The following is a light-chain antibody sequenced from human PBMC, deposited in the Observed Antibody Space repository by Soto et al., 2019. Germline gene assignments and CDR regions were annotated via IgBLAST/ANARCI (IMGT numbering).Light chain of an antibody. V-gene: IGKV2-28*01. J-gene: IGKJ4*01. Sequence: DIVMTQSPLSLPVTPGEPASISCRSSQSLLHSTGHNYLDWYLQKPGQSPQLLIYLGSHRASGVHDRFSGSGSGTDFTLKISRVEAEDVGVYYCIQTLQTPPLTFGGGTKVEIK. CDR3: IQTLQTPPLT. CDR2: LGS. CDR1: QSLLHSTGHNY.